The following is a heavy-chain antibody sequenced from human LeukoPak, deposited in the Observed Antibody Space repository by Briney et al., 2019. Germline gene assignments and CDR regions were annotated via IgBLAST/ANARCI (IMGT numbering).Heavy chain of an antibody. D-gene: IGHD3/OR15-3a*01. J-gene: IGHJ6*03. V-gene: IGHV1-2*02. CDR1: GYTFTGYY. CDR2: INPNSGGT. Sequence: ASVKVSCKASGYTFTGYYVHWVRQAPGQGLEWMGWINPNSGGTNYAQKFQGRVTMTRDTSISTAYMEPSRLRSDDTAVYYCARDRPLWTAMNYYYMDVWGKGTTVTVSS. CDR3: ARDRPLWTAMNYYYMDV.